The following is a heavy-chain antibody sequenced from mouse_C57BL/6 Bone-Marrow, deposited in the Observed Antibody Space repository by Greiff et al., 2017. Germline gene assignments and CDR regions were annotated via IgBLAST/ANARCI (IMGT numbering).Heavy chain of an antibody. CDR2: INPNNGGT. CDR3: TREGGTGTRELDFDY. Sequence: EVQLQQSGPELVKPGASVKISCKASGYTFTDYYMNWVKQSHGKSLEWIGDINPNNGGTSYNQKFKGKATLTVDKSSSTAFMGLRSLTSDDSAVNYCTREGGTGTRELDFDYWGQGTTLTVSS. CDR1: GYTFTDYY. V-gene: IGHV1-26*01. J-gene: IGHJ2*01. D-gene: IGHD4-1*01.